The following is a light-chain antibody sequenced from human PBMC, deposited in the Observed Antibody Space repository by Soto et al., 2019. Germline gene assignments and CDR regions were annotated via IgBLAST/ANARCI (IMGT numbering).Light chain of an antibody. Sequence: EIVLTQSPGTLSLSPGERATLSCRASQSVSSGYLAWYQQKPGQAPRLLIYGASSRATGNPDRFSGSGSGTDFTLTISRLEPEDFAVYYCQQYGSSLWTFGQGTKVEIK. J-gene: IGKJ1*01. CDR2: GAS. CDR1: QSVSSGY. CDR3: QQYGSSLWT. V-gene: IGKV3-20*01.